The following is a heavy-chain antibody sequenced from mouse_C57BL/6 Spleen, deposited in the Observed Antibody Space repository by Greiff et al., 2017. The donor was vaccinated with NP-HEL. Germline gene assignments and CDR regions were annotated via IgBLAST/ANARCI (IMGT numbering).Heavy chain of an antibody. D-gene: IGHD3-1*01. V-gene: IGHV2-2*01. CDR3: ARTPSPREAMDY. J-gene: IGHJ4*01. Sequence: VKLVESGPGLVQPSQSLSITCTVSGFSLTSYGVHWVRQSPGKGLEWLGVIWRGGSTDYNAAFISRPSISKDNSKSQVFFKMNSLHADDTAIYYCARTPSPREAMDYWGQGTSVTVSS. CDR2: IWRGGST. CDR1: GFSLTSYG.